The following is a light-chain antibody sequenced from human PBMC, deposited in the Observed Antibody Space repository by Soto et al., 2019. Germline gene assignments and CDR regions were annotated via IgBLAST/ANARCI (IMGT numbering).Light chain of an antibody. CDR2: EVS. J-gene: IGLJ1*01. CDR1: SSDVGGYNY. Sequence: HCELNQHPSASGSPGQSVTITCNETSSDVGGYNYVSWYQQHPGKAPKLMIYEVSKRPSGVPDRFSGSKSGNTASLTVSGFQAEDEADYYCSSYAGSNNYIFGTGTKVTVL. CDR3: SSYAGSNNYI. V-gene: IGLV2-8*01.